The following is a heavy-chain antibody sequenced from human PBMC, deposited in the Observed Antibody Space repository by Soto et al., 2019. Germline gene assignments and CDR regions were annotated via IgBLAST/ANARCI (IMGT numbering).Heavy chain of an antibody. CDR2: IIPIFGTA. V-gene: IGHV1-69*13. D-gene: IGHD3-16*02. Sequence: ASVKVSCKASGGTFSSYAISWVRQAPGQGLEWMGGIIPIFGTANYAQKFQGRVTITADESTSTAYMELSSLRSEDTAVYYCARSTYREITFGGVIVTYFDYWGQGTLVTVSS. J-gene: IGHJ4*02. CDR3: ARSTYREITFGGVIVTYFDY. CDR1: GGTFSSYA.